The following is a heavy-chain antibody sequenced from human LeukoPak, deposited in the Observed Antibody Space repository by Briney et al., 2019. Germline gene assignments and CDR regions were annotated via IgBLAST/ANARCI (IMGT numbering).Heavy chain of an antibody. J-gene: IGHJ4*02. D-gene: IGHD1-26*01. CDR3: ARGMSGSYDY. CDR1: GFTFSRHA. V-gene: IGHV3-7*05. CDR2: IKSDGSAM. Sequence: GGSLRLSCAASGFTFSRHAMNWVRQAPGKGLEWVAIIKSDGSAMFYVDSVKGRFTISRDNAKNSLHLQMNSLRAEDTAIYYCARGMSGSYDYWGQGTLVTVSS.